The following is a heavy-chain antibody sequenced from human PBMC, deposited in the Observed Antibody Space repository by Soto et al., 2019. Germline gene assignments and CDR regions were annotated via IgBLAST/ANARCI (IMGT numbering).Heavy chain of an antibody. V-gene: IGHV4-4*02. CDR2: SSHSGST. Sequence: QVQLQESGPGLVKPSGTLSLTCTVSGGSVSSSDWWSWVRQPPGKGLEWIGQSSHSGSTNYRPSLKSRVTISVDTSKDQFSLKLNSVTAADTAVYFCAIMANSGWFDPWGQGVLVSVSS. CDR1: GGSVSSSDW. J-gene: IGHJ5*02. CDR3: AIMANSGWFDP.